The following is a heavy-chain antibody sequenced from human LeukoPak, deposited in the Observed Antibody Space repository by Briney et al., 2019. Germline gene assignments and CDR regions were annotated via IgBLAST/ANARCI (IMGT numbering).Heavy chain of an antibody. Sequence: GSSVKVSCKASGGTFSSYAISWVRQAPGQGLEWMGGIIPIFGTANYAQKFQGRVTITADKSTSTAYMELSSLRSEDTAVYYCASPEVYSYGTFDYWGQGTLVTVSS. J-gene: IGHJ4*02. CDR1: GGTFSSYA. CDR3: ASPEVYSYGTFDY. D-gene: IGHD5-18*01. V-gene: IGHV1-69*06. CDR2: IIPIFGTA.